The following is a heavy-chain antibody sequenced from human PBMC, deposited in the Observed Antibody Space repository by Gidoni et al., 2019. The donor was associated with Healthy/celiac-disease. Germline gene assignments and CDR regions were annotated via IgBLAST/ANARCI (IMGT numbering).Heavy chain of an antibody. D-gene: IGHD5-18*01. J-gene: IGHJ5*02. Sequence: ELQLLESGGGLVQPGGSLRLSCAASGFTFSSYAMSWVRQAPGKGLEWVSAISGSGGSTYYADSVKGRFTISRDNSKNTLYLQMNSLRAEDTAVYYCAKDPGRGSYGRLDPWGQGTLVTVSS. CDR1: GFTFSSYA. CDR3: AKDPGRGSYGRLDP. CDR2: ISGSGGST. V-gene: IGHV3-23*01.